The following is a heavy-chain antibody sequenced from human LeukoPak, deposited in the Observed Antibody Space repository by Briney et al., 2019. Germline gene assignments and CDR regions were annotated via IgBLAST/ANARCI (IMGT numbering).Heavy chain of an antibody. D-gene: IGHD2-15*01. CDR1: GGTFSSYA. V-gene: IGHV1-69*13. CDR3: ARVGGLIGYCSGGSCAHFDY. Sequence: GASVKVSCKASGGTFSSYAISWVRQAPGQGLEWMGGIIPIFGTANYAQKFQGRVTITADESTSTAYMELSSLRSEDTAVYYCARVGGLIGYCSGGSCAHFDYWGQGTLVTVSS. CDR2: IIPIFGTA. J-gene: IGHJ4*02.